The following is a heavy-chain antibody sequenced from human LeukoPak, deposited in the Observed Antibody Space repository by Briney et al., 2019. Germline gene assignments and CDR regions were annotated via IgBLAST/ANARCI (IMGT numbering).Heavy chain of an antibody. CDR1: GFTFDDYA. CDR2: ISWDGGST. V-gene: IGHV3-43D*03. D-gene: IGHD1-26*01. J-gene: IGHJ4*02. Sequence: GGSLRLSCAASGFTFDDYAMHWVRHAPGKGLEWVSLISWDGGSTYYADSVKGRFTISRDNSKNSLYLQMNSLRAEDTAVYYCVRDSGSSEYYFDYWGQGTLVTVSS. CDR3: VRDSGSSEYYFDY.